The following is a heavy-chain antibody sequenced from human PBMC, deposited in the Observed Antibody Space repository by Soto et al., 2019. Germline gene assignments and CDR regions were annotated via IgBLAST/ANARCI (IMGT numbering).Heavy chain of an antibody. J-gene: IGHJ4*02. Sequence: QITLKESGPTLVKPTQTLTLTCTFSGFSLSTTGVGVVWIRQPPGKALEWLALIYWNDDKRYSPSLKSRLTITKDTSKNQVVLTMTNMDPVDTATYYCAHSGSYYDFWSGYYPHFDYWGQGTLVTVSS. CDR3: AHSGSYYDFWSGYYPHFDY. D-gene: IGHD3-3*01. V-gene: IGHV2-5*01. CDR2: IYWNDDK. CDR1: GFSLSTTGVG.